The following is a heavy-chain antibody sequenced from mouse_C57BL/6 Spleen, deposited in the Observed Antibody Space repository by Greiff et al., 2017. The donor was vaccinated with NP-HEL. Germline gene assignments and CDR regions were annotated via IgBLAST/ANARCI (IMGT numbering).Heavy chain of an antibody. CDR2: INYDGSST. J-gene: IGHJ4*01. CDR1: GFTFSDYY. D-gene: IGHD3-2*02. CDR3: ARGAVRYAMDY. Sequence: DVQLVESEGGLVQPGSSMKLSCTASGFTFSDYYMAWVRQVPEKGLEWVANINYDGSSTYYLDSLKSRFIISRDNAKNILYLQMSSLKSEDTATYYCARGAVRYAMDYWGQGTSVTVSS. V-gene: IGHV5-16*01.